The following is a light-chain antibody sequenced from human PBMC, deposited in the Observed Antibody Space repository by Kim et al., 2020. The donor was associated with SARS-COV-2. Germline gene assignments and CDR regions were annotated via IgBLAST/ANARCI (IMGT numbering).Light chain of an antibody. Sequence: SVTISCPGTSRDVGRYDFVSWYQHHPGKAPKVIIYEVTKRSSGVPDRFSGSKSGNTASLTVSGLQAEDEADYYCSSHASPNNAFVFGTGTKVTVL. CDR1: SRDVGRYDF. CDR2: EVT. V-gene: IGLV2-8*01. CDR3: SSHASPNNAFV. J-gene: IGLJ1*01.